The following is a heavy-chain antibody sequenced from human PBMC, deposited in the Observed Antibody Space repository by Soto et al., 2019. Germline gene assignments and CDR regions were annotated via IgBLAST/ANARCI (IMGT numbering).Heavy chain of an antibody. D-gene: IGHD4-17*01. J-gene: IGHJ4*02. Sequence: PGGALRLSCAASGFSFSAYAMTWVRQAPGKGLEWVSSISGSGGSTYYADSVKGRFTNSRDNSKNTLYLQMNSPRAEDTPVYYCAKDLVSTVPTSPRGPFDYWGQGIFVTVSS. V-gene: IGHV3-23*01. CDR2: ISGSGGST. CDR3: AKDLVSTVPTSPRGPFDY. CDR1: GFSFSAYA.